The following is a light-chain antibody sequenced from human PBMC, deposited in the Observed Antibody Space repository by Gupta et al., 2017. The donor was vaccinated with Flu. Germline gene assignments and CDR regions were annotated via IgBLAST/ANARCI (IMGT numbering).Light chain of an antibody. J-gene: IGKJ1*01. CDR2: DGS. V-gene: IGKV2-30*01. CDR3: KRGRPLWT. CDR1: QSLVYKNGITY. Sequence: DVVMTQSPLSLPVTLGQPASISCRSSQSLVYKNGITYLNWFQQRPDQSPRRLIYDGSKRDSGAPSRCGGSGEADDFTLKSSRGEDEDVGVYYGKRGRPLWTFGQGTKVEI.